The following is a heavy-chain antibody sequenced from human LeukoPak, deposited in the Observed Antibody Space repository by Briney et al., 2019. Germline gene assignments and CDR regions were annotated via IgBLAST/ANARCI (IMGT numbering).Heavy chain of an antibody. V-gene: IGHV4-30-4*01. D-gene: IGHD1-7*01. Sequence: PSQTLSLTCTVSGGSISSGDYYWSWIRQPPGTGLEWIGYIYYSGSTYYNPSLKSRVTISVDTSKNQFSLKLSSVTAADTAVYYCAREGITGTTPPRYYYYYGMDVWGQGTTVTVSS. J-gene: IGHJ6*02. CDR3: AREGITGTTPPRYYYYYGMDV. CDR1: GGSISSGDYY. CDR2: IYYSGST.